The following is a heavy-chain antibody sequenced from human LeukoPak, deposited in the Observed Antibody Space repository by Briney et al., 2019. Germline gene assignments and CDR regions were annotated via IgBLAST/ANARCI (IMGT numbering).Heavy chain of an antibody. J-gene: IGHJ4*02. CDR1: GFTFSSYT. CDR2: ITTSDGNT. CDR3: AKDGGLWVSAHWGDS. Sequence: GGSLRLSCAASGFTFSSYTMSWFRQAPGKGLEWVSTITTSDGNTYYADSVKGRFTVSRDNSKNTLFLQMNSLRAEDTAVYYCAKDGGLWVSAHWGDSWGRGTLVTVSS. D-gene: IGHD7-27*01. V-gene: IGHV3-23*01.